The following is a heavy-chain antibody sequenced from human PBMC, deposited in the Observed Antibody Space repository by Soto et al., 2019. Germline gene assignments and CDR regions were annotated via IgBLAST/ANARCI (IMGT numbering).Heavy chain of an antibody. Sequence: QDPLQQRGAGLLKPSETLSLTCAVYGGSFSCYYWSWIRQPPGKELEWIGETNHSGSTNYNPPLKSRVTISVAPSKNQFSLNLSNVTAADMAVYYCASGKHIVATIRYYYYGMDVWGQGTTVTVSS. CDR2: TNHSGST. D-gene: IGHD5-12*01. CDR1: GGSFSCYY. CDR3: ASGKHIVATIRYYYYGMDV. J-gene: IGHJ6*02. V-gene: IGHV4-34*01.